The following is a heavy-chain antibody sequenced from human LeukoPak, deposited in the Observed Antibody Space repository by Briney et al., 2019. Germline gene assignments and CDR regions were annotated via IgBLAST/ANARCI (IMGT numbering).Heavy chain of an antibody. D-gene: IGHD3-10*01. Sequence: PSQTLSLTCTVSGGSISSGSYSWSWIRQPAGKGLEWIGRIYTSGSTNYNPSLKSRVTMSVDTSKNQFSLKLSSVTAADTAVYYCARGSGSYYNRPFDYWGQGTLVTVSS. J-gene: IGHJ4*02. CDR2: IYTSGST. V-gene: IGHV4-61*02. CDR3: ARGSGSYYNRPFDY. CDR1: GGSISSGSYS.